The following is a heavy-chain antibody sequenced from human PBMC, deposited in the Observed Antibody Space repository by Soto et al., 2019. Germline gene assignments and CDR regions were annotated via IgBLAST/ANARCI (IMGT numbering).Heavy chain of an antibody. J-gene: IGHJ4*02. D-gene: IGHD2-2*01. V-gene: IGHV1-3*05. CDR3: ARGSGVVVTD. CDR2: INAGNGNT. CDR1: GYTFTSYA. Sequence: QVQLVQSGAEEKKPGASVKVSCKASGYTFTSYAMHWVRQAPGQRLEWMGWINAGNGNTKYSQKFXGXVXIXXDTSASTAYMELSSLRSEDTGVYYCARGSGVVVTDWGQGTLVTVSS.